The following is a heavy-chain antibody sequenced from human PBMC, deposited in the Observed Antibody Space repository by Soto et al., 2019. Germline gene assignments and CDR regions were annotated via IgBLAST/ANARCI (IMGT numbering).Heavy chain of an antibody. D-gene: IGHD3-10*01. Sequence: SVKVSCKASGGTFSSYAISWVRQAPGQGLEWMGGIIPIFGTANYAQKFQGGVTITADESTSTAYMELSSLRSEDTAVYYCARDRVGAGIYFFSGPASYYYGMDVWGQGTTVTVSS. V-gene: IGHV1-69*13. CDR1: GGTFSSYA. J-gene: IGHJ6*02. CDR2: IIPIFGTA. CDR3: ARDRVGAGIYFFSGPASYYYGMDV.